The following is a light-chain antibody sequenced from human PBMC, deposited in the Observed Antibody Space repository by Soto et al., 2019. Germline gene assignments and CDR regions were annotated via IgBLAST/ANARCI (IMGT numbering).Light chain of an antibody. CDR2: EAS. V-gene: IGKV3-20*01. CDR1: QSVSSSS. CDR3: QYYGSSST. J-gene: IGKJ1*01. Sequence: ILVTHSPGTLSFSPVERATLSFRASQSVSSSSLAWYQQNPGQAPRLLIYEASSRATGIPDRFSGSGSGTDFTLTISRLETADFAVYYCQYYGSSSTFGQGTKVDIK.